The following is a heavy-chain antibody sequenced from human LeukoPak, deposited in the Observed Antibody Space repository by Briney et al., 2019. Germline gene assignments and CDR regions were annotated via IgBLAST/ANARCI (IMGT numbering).Heavy chain of an antibody. V-gene: IGHV4-34*01. D-gene: IGHD7-27*01. CDR3: ARLTLTGSLN. CDR2: INHSGST. Sequence: PSETLSLTCAVYGGSFSGYYWSWIRQPPGKGLEWIGEINHSGSTNYNPSLKSRVTISVDTSKDQFSLKLSSVTAADTAVYYCARLTLTGSLNWGQGTLVTVSS. CDR1: GGSFSGYY. J-gene: IGHJ4*02.